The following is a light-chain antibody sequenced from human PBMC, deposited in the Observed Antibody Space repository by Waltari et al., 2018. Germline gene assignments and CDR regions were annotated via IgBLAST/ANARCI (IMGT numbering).Light chain of an antibody. V-gene: IGLV2-23*02. Sequence: QSALTQPASVSGSPGQSTTISCTGTSNDVGYYSLVSWYQQHPGKAPKLFIYDVPKRPSGVSDRFSGSKSGNTAFLTISGLQAEDEADYHCCTYAGSSTYAFGTGTTVSVL. CDR3: CTYAGSSTYA. CDR2: DVP. CDR1: SNDVGYYSL. J-gene: IGLJ1*01.